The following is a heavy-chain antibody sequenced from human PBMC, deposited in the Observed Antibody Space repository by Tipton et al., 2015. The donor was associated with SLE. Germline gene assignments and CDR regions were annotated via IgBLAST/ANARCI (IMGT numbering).Heavy chain of an antibody. CDR1: GYTFTSSG. V-gene: IGHV1-18*01. CDR2: VSAYTGVT. CDR3: ARSIVATTDFDF. D-gene: IGHD5-12*01. Sequence: QSGAEVKKPGASVKVSCKASGYTFTSSGISWVRQAPGQGLEWMGWVSAYTGVTNYAQNLQGRVTMTTDKSTSTAYMELSSLRYDDTAVYYCARSIVATTDFDFWGQGTLVTVSS. J-gene: IGHJ4*02.